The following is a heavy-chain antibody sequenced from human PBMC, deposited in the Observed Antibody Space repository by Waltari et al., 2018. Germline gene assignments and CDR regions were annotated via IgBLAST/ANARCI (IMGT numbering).Heavy chain of an antibody. D-gene: IGHD6-13*01. Sequence: EVQLVEAGGGLLQQGGAGRRSCAVYGFTVSCHYSGGFHQPPGKGLEWVSVIYSGGTTRYADSVKGRFTIARDNSKNTLYLQMNSLRAEDTAVYYCARALDSSSYRGFDYWGQGTLVTVSS. V-gene: IGHV3-53*01. CDR2: IYSGGTT. J-gene: IGHJ4*02. CDR1: GFTVSCHY. CDR3: ARALDSSSYRGFDY.